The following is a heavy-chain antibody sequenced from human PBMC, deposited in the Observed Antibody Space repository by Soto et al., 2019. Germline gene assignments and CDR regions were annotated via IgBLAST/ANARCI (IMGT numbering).Heavy chain of an antibody. V-gene: IGHV4-59*01. CDR3: ARVVTVTLDY. J-gene: IGHJ4*02. D-gene: IGHD4-17*01. Sequence: CSVSGGSITSYYWTWIRQPPGKGLEWIGYIYHSGTTVYNPSLKSRVTMSVDTSKNQFSLELKSLTAADTAVYYCARVVTVTLDYWGQGAPVTVSS. CDR2: IYHSGTT. CDR1: GGSITSYY.